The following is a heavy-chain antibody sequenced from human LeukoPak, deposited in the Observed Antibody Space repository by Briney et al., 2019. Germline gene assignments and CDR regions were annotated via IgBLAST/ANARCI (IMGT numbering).Heavy chain of an antibody. D-gene: IGHD3-9*01. V-gene: IGHV4-59*13. Sequence: SQTLSLTCSVSGGSISSYSWTWIRQPPGKGLEWIGFIDYSGGSNYNPSLKSRVTISADPSTNHFSLNLTSVTAADTAVYFCARDHPVADWAPDIWGRGTMVTVSS. CDR1: GGSISSYS. CDR3: ARDHPVADWAPDI. J-gene: IGHJ3*02. CDR2: IDYSGGS.